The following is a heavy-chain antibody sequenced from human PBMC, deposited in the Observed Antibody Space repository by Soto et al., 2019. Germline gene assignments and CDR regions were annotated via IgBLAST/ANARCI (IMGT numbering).Heavy chain of an antibody. J-gene: IGHJ4*02. Sequence: GGSLSLSCAASGFTFSNYAMSWVRQAPGKGLEWVSAISSSGDSPYYADSVKGRFTVSRDNSKNTLYLQMNSLRFEDTAIYYCERNTIPRPHYWGQGTLVTVSS. CDR3: ERNTIPRPHY. CDR1: GFTFSNYA. CDR2: ISSSGDSP. V-gene: IGHV3-23*01. D-gene: IGHD1-1*01.